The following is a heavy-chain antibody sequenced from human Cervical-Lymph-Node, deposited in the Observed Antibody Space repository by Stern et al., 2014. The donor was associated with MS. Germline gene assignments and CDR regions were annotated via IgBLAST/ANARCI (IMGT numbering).Heavy chain of an antibody. V-gene: IGHV1-69*01. CDR3: ARDAGIAVAGTGPYYFDF. CDR1: AGTFTRHA. J-gene: IGHJ4*02. Sequence: QVQLVQSGAEVKTPPPPPQLSRQASAGTFTRHALSWVRQPPRHGLEWMGGLIPIFGTANYAQRFQGRVTLTADASTSTAYMELSSLRSEDTAVYYCARDAGIAVAGTGPYYFDFWGQGTLVTVSS. D-gene: IGHD6-19*01. CDR2: LIPIFGTA.